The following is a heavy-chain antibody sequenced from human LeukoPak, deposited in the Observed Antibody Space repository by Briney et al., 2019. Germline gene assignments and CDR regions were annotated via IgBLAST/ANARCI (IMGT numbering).Heavy chain of an antibody. CDR3: ATLQPPQEIYYYYYGMDV. CDR1: GYTFTSYG. Sequence: ASVKVSCKASGYTFTSYGISWVRQAPGQGLEWMGWISAYNGNTNYAQKLQGRVTMTTDTSTSTAYMELRSLRSDDTAVYYCATLQPPQEIYYYYYGMDVWGQGTTVTVSS. J-gene: IGHJ6*02. D-gene: IGHD2-2*01. CDR2: ISAYNGNT. V-gene: IGHV1-18*01.